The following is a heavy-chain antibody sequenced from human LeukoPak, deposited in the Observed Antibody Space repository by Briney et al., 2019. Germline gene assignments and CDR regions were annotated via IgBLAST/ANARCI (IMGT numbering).Heavy chain of an antibody. J-gene: IGHJ4*02. Sequence: SETLSLTCTVSGGSISSYYWSWIRQPPGKGLEWIGYVYNGGRTTYSPSLKSRVTISVDTSKNQFSLKLSSVTAADTAVYYCARDRGGAIDYWGQGTLVTVSS. V-gene: IGHV4-4*08. CDR1: GGSISSYY. D-gene: IGHD3-16*02. CDR2: VYNGGRT. CDR3: ARDRGGAIDY.